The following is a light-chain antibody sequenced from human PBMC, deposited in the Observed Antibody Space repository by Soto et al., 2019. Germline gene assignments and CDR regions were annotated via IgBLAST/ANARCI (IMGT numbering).Light chain of an antibody. Sequence: DIPLTQSPSTLSGSVGERVTLXFRASQSISTWLAWYQQKSGKAPKLLIYEASTLGSGVPSRFSGSGSGTEFTLTISSLQPDDFATYYCQQYNSYSLTFGQGTKVDI. CDR2: EAS. CDR3: QQYNSYSLT. V-gene: IGKV1-5*03. J-gene: IGKJ1*01. CDR1: QSISTW.